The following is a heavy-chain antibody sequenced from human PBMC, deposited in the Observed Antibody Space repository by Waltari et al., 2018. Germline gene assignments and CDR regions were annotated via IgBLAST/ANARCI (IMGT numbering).Heavy chain of an antibody. J-gene: IGHJ3*01. V-gene: IGHV3-30*09. CDR2: ISNDGGYK. CDR3: ARERHSSGRAGTFDD. D-gene: IGHD3-22*01. CDR1: GFTFNTSP. Sequence: QVQLVESGGGVVQPGESLRLSCAASGFTFNTSPMHWVRQSPGKGLELVAAISNDGGYKPHADSVKGRFAISRDNSMNNLFLQMNSLTTDDTAIYYCARERHSSGRAGTFDDWGQGTMVTVSS.